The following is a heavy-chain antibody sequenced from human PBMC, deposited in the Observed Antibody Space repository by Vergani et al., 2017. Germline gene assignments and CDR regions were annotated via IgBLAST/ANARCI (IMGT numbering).Heavy chain of an antibody. J-gene: IGHJ4*02. Sequence: EVQLLESGGGLVQPGGSLRLSCAASGFTFSSYAMSWVRQAPGKGLEWVSAISGSGGSTYYADSVKGRFTISRDNSKNTLYLQMNSLRAEDTAVYYCARSGMQQQLVRYYFDYWGQGTLVTVSS. V-gene: IGHV3-23*01. CDR3: ARSGMQQQLVRYYFDY. CDR1: GFTFSSYA. D-gene: IGHD6-13*01. CDR2: ISGSGGST.